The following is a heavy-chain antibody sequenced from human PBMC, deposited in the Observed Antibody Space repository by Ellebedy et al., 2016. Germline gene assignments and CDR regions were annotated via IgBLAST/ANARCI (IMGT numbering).Heavy chain of an antibody. CDR1: GGTFSSYA. Sequence: ASVKVSCKASGGTFSSYAISWVRQMPGKGLEWMGIIYPGDSDTRYSPSFQGQVTISADKSISTAYLQWSSLKASDTAMYYCAIAGSGSYPNWFVPWGQGTLVTVSS. CDR2: IYPGDSDT. V-gene: IGHV5-51*01. CDR3: AIAGSGSYPNWFVP. J-gene: IGHJ5*02. D-gene: IGHD3-10*01.